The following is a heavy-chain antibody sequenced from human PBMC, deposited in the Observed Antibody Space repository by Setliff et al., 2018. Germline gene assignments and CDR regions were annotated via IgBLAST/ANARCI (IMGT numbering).Heavy chain of an antibody. CDR2: INPSGGST. CDR1: GGTFSSYA. D-gene: IGHD1-26*01. Sequence: ASVKVSCKASGGTFSSYAISWVRQAPGQGLEWVGIINPSGGSTSYAQKFQGRVTMTRDTSTSTVYMELSSLRSEDTAVYYCARRMWELRSDAFDIWGQGTMVTVSS. V-gene: IGHV1-46*01. CDR3: ARRMWELRSDAFDI. J-gene: IGHJ3*02.